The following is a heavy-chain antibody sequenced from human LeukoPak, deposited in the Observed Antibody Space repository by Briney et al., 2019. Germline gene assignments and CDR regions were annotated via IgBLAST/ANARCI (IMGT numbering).Heavy chain of an antibody. J-gene: IGHJ4*02. Sequence: GGSLRLSCAASGFTFSSYSMNWVRQAPGKGLEWVSSISSSSSYIYYADSVKGRFTISRDNSKNTLYLQMNSLRAEDTAVYYCAKTQWLVHPLPYYFDYWGQGTLVTVSS. CDR1: GFTFSSYS. D-gene: IGHD6-19*01. CDR3: AKTQWLVHPLPYYFDY. V-gene: IGHV3-21*04. CDR2: ISSSSSYI.